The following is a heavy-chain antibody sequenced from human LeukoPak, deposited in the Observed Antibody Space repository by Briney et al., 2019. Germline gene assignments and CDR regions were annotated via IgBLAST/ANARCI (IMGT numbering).Heavy chain of an antibody. D-gene: IGHD4-17*01. J-gene: IGHJ6*02. V-gene: IGHV3-33*01. CDR2: IWYGGSNK. CDR3: ARDLPVTDYYGMDV. Sequence: GGSLRLSCAASGFTFSSYGMHWVRQAPGKGLEWVAVIWYGGSNKYYADSVKGRFTISRDNSKNTLYLQMNSLRAEDTAVYYCARDLPVTDYYGMDVWGQGTTVTVSS. CDR1: GFTFSSYG.